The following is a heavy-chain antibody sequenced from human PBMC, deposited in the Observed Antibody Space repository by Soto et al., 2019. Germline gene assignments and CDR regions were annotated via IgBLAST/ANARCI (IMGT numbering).Heavy chain of an antibody. CDR3: VGSASYCDPFDY. CDR1: GFTFDDYA. J-gene: IGHJ4*02. V-gene: IGHV3-9*01. D-gene: IGHD3-3*01. Sequence: GGSLRLSCAASGFTFDDYAMHWVRQAPGKGLEWVSGISWNSGSIGYADSVKGRFTISRDNAKNSLYLQMNSLRAEDTALYYCVGSASYCDPFDYWGQGTLVTVSS. CDR2: ISWNSGSI.